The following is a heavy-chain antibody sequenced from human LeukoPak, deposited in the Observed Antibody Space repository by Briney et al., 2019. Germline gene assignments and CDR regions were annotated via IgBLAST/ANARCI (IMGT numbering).Heavy chain of an antibody. V-gene: IGHV3-48*03. CDR3: ASGIGYYDSYDY. J-gene: IGHJ4*02. D-gene: IGHD3-22*01. CDR2: VSSSGSTI. Sequence: GRSLRLSCTASGFTFGDYAMSWFRQAPGKGLEWVSYVSSSGSTIYYADSVKGRFTISRDNAKNSLYLQMNSLRAEDTAVYYCASGIGYYDSYDYWGQGTLVTVSS. CDR1: GFTFGDYA.